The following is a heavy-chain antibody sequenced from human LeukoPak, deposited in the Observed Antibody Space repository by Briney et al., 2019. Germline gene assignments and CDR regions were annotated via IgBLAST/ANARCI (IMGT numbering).Heavy chain of an antibody. CDR2: IYHSGST. D-gene: IGHD4-17*01. V-gene: IGHV4-38-2*01. CDR3: ARVDYEAYNWFDP. J-gene: IGHJ5*02. CDR1: GYSISSGYY. Sequence: SETLSLTCAVSGYSISSGYYWGWIRQPPGKGLEWIGGIYHSGSTYYNPSLKSRVTISVDTSKNQFSLKLSSVTAADTAVYYCARVDYEAYNWFDPWGQGTLVTVSS.